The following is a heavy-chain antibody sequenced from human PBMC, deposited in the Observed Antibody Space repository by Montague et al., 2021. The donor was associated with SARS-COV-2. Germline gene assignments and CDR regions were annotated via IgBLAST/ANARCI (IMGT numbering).Heavy chain of an antibody. CDR2: FTSVGADT. D-gene: IGHD5-12*01. J-gene: IGHJ4*02. V-gene: IGHV3-23*01. Sequence: SLRLSCAASGFTFREYSMSWVRHAPGKGLEWVALFTSVGADTFYADSVKGRCTVSRDISRNLFYLQLNNVRGEDTATYFCARDFRYPLGVDPIHFDYWGPGTQVTVSS. CDR3: ARDFRYPLGVDPIHFDY. CDR1: GFTFREYS.